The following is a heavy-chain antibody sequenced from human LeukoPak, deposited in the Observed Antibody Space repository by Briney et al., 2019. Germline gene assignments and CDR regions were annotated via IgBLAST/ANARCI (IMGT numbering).Heavy chain of an antibody. Sequence: PGGSLRLSCAASTFTFSNYWMSWVRQAPGKGLEWVAVISFHGSDKYYTDSVKGRFTISRDNSKNTLYLQMDSLSTEDTAVYYCAKDRTVGASYWYFDLWGRGTLVTVSS. J-gene: IGHJ2*01. D-gene: IGHD1-26*01. V-gene: IGHV3-30*18. CDR1: TFTFSNYW. CDR3: AKDRTVGASYWYFDL. CDR2: ISFHGSDK.